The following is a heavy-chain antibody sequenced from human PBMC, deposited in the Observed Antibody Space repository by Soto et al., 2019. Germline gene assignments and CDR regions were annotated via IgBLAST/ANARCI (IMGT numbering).Heavy chain of an antibody. CDR3: AKAPRLELREFDY. V-gene: IGHV3-23*01. J-gene: IGHJ4*02. Sequence: LRLSCVGSGLTFSNYAMSWVRQTPGKGLEWVSAISGAGGSTYYSDSVKGRFTISRDNSKNTLSLQMNGLGAEDTAVYYCAKAPRLELREFDYWGQGALVTVSS. CDR2: ISGAGGST. CDR1: GLTFSNYA. D-gene: IGHD1-7*01.